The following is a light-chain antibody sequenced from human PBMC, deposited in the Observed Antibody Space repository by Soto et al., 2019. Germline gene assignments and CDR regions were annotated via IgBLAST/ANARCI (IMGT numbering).Light chain of an antibody. Sequence: QSVMTQPPSVSAAPGQRVTISCSGSSSNIGGNSVSWYQQLPGTAPKLLIYDDDKRPSGIPDRFSGSKSGTSATLGITGLQTGDEADYYCGTWDSSLSAMVFGGGTKLTVL. V-gene: IGLV1-51*01. CDR2: DDD. J-gene: IGLJ3*02. CDR1: SSNIGGNS. CDR3: GTWDSSLSAMV.